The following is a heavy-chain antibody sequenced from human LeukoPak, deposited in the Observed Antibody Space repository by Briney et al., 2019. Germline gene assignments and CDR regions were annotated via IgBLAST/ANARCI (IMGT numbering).Heavy chain of an antibody. CDR3: AKGTMHDY. CDR2: ISDTGGNP. V-gene: IGHV3-23*01. CDR1: GFTFSSDA. Sequence: GGSLRLSCAASGFTFSSDAMNWVRQAPGKGLEWVSGISDTGGNPYYADSVKGRFTISRDKSKNTLDLQMNSLRAEDTAVSYCAKGTMHDYWGQGTLVTVSA. J-gene: IGHJ4*02. D-gene: IGHD4/OR15-4a*01.